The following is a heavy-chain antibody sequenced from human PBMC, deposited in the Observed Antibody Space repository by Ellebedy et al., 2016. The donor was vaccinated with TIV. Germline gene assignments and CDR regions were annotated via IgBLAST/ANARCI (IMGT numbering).Heavy chain of an antibody. V-gene: IGHV3-21*01. Sequence: GESLKISCAASGFTFSSYTINWVRQTPGKGLEWVSSISSSGSYLYYADSVKGRFTISRDSSKKTLYLQMNSLRADDTAVYYCARVEVGRSGPSYGMDVWGQGTTVTVSS. CDR2: ISSSGSYL. D-gene: IGHD6-19*01. CDR1: GFTFSSYT. J-gene: IGHJ6*02. CDR3: ARVEVGRSGPSYGMDV.